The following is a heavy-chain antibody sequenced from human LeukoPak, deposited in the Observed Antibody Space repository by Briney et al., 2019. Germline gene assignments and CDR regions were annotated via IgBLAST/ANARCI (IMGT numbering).Heavy chain of an antibody. CDR1: GGSISRYY. D-gene: IGHD3-22*01. CDR3: ASDSSGYYYPYY. V-gene: IGHV4-59*08. J-gene: IGHJ4*02. CDR2: IHHSGST. Sequence: PSETLSLTCIVSGGSISRYYWSWIRQPPGKGPEWIGYIHHSGSTNYNPFLKSRVTISVDTSKNQFSLKLSSVTAADTAVYYCASDSSGYYYPYYWGQGTLVTVSS.